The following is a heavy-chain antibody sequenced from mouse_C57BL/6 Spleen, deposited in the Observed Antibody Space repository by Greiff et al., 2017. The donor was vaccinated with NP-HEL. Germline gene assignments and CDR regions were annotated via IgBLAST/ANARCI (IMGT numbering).Heavy chain of an antibody. D-gene: IGHD2-4*01. CDR2: IYPGDGDT. CDR1: GYAFSSSW. Sequence: QVQLQQSGPELVKPGASVKISCKASGYAFSSSWMNWVKQRPGKGLEWIGRIYPGDGDTNYNGHFKGKAPLTADKSSSTAYMQLSSLTSEDSAVYFCARTHYDYYWYFDVWGTGTTVTVSS. J-gene: IGHJ1*03. V-gene: IGHV1-82*01. CDR3: ARTHYDYYWYFDV.